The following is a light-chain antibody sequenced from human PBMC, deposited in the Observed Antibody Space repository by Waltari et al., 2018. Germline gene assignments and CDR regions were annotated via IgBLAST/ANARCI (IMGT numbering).Light chain of an antibody. Sequence: QLVLTQSPSASASLGASVKLTCTLRSGHSSNLVSWHQPQPEKGPRFLLKVNSDGSHSKGDEIPDRFSGSSSGAERYLTISTVQSEDEAVYYCQTGGHGTWVFGGGTKLTVL. CDR3: QTGGHGTWV. CDR2: VNSDGSH. J-gene: IGLJ3*02. V-gene: IGLV4-69*02. CDR1: SGHSSNL.